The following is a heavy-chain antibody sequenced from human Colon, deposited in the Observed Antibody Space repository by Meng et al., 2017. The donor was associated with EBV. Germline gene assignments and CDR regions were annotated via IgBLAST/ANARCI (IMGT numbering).Heavy chain of an antibody. J-gene: IGHJ2*01. CDR2: IYYSGSP. CDR1: GGSISSGNHY. D-gene: IGHD4-17*01. CDR3: ASLYGDSSVWYLDL. Sequence: QVQLQESGPGLVKPSQTLSLTCTVSGGSISSGNHYWSWIRQHPGKGLEYIGYIYYSGSPYYNPSLKSRVIISVDTSKNQFSLRLNSVTAADTAVYYCASLYGDSSVWYLDLWGRGTLVTVSS. V-gene: IGHV4-31*03.